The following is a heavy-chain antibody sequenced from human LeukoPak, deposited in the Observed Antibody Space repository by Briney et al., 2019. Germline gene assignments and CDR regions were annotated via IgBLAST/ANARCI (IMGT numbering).Heavy chain of an antibody. CDR2: IYYSGST. D-gene: IGHD6-13*01. V-gene: IGHV4-61*01. CDR1: GGSINRGNYN. CDR3: ASSGSFRQQLVK. J-gene: IGHJ4*02. Sequence: SETLSLTCTVSGGSINRGNYNWDWIRQPPGKGLEWIGYIYYSGSTNYNPSLKSRVTISVDTSKNQFSLKLSSVTAADTAVYYCASSGSFRQQLVKWGQGTLVTVSS.